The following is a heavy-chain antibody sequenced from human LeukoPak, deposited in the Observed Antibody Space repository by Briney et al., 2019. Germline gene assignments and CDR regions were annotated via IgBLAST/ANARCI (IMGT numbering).Heavy chain of an antibody. D-gene: IGHD3-22*01. CDR2: IYTSGST. J-gene: IGHJ6*03. CDR3: ARESFYYDSSGYYYGYYYYYMDV. CDR1: GGSISSGSYY. V-gene: IGHV4-61*02. Sequence: SETLSLTCTVSGGSISSGSYYWGWIRQPAGKGLEWMGRIYTSGSTNYNPSLKSRVTISVDTSKNQFSLKLSSVTAADTAVYYCARESFYYDSSGYYYGYYYYYMDVWGKGTTVTISS.